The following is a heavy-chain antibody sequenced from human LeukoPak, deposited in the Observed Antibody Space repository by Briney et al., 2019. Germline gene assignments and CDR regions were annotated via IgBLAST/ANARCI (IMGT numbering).Heavy chain of an antibody. D-gene: IGHD2-2*01. CDR1: GFTFSSYA. CDR3: AKALGYCSSTSCFNSDY. CDR2: IRGSGDNT. J-gene: IGHJ4*02. V-gene: IGHV3-23*01. Sequence: GGSLRLSCAASGFTFSSYAMSGVRQAPGKGLEWVSAIRGSGDNTYYADSVKGRFTISRDNSKNTLYLQMNSLRAEDTAVYYCAKALGYCSSTSCFNSDYWGQGTLVTVSS.